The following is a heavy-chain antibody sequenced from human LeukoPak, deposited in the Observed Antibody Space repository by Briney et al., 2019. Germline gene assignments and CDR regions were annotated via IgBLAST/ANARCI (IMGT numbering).Heavy chain of an antibody. J-gene: IGHJ4*02. CDR1: GGSISSGDYY. V-gene: IGHV4-30-4*01. D-gene: IGHD5-18*01. CDR2: IYYSGST. CDR3: ARGGVWLREVDY. Sequence: SQTLSLTCTVSGGSISSGDYYWSWIRQPPGKGLEWIGYIYYSGSTYYNPSLKSRVTMSVDTSKNQFSLKLSSVTAADTAVFYCARGGVWLREVDYWGQGTLVTVSS.